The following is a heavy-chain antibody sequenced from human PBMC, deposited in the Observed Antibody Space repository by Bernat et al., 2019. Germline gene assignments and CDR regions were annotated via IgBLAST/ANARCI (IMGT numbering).Heavy chain of an antibody. CDR3: AHSGRYCSSTSCYYYFDY. CDR2: IYWDDDK. D-gene: IGHD2-2*01. CDR1: GFSLSTSGVG. V-gene: IGHV2-5*02. J-gene: IGHJ4*02. Sequence: QITLKESGPTLVKPTQTLTLTCTFSGFSLSTSGVGVGWIRQPPGKALEWLALIYWDDDKRYSPSLKSRLTITKDTPKNQVVLTMTNMDPVDTATYYCAHSGRYCSSTSCYYYFDYWGQGTLVTVSS.